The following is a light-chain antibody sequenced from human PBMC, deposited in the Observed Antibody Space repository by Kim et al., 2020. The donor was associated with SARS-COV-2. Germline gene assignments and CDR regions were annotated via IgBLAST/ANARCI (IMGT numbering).Light chain of an antibody. Sequence: SVSPEQQASITCSGDKLGDKYACWYQQKPGQSPVLVIYQDSKRPSGIHERFSGSNSGNTATLTISGTQAMDEADYYCQAWDSSTVVFGGGTQLTVL. V-gene: IGLV3-1*01. CDR1: KLGDKY. CDR3: QAWDSSTVV. CDR2: QDS. J-gene: IGLJ2*01.